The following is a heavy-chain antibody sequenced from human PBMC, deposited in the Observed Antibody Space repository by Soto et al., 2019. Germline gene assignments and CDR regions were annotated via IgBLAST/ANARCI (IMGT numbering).Heavy chain of an antibody. J-gene: IGHJ4*02. CDR1: GLTFSSYA. D-gene: IGHD3-10*01. Sequence: EVHLLESGGGLVQPGGPLRLSCAASGLTFSSYAMGWVRQAPGKGLEWVSTITGSGGTTLYADSVKGRFAISRDNSKNRLYLQMDSLRAEDTAVYYCAKYSGSGTYFDYWGQGTLVTVSS. CDR2: ITGSGGTT. V-gene: IGHV3-23*01. CDR3: AKYSGSGTYFDY.